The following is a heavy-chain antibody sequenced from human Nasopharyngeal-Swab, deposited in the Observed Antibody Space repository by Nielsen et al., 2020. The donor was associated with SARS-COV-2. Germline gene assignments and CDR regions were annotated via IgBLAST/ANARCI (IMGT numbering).Heavy chain of an antibody. V-gene: IGHV1-69*01. CDR2: IIPIFGTA. Sequence: WVRQAPGQGLEWMGGIIPIFGTANYAQKFQGRVTITADESTSTAYMELSSLRSEDTAVYYCARDGGYGDYVRFDYWGQGTLVTVSS. D-gene: IGHD4-17*01. CDR3: ARDGGYGDYVRFDY. J-gene: IGHJ4*02.